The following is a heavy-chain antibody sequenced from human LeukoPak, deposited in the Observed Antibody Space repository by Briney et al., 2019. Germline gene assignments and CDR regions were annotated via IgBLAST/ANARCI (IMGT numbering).Heavy chain of an antibody. Sequence: HSETLSLTCTVSGGSISSHYGSWIRQPAGKGLEWIGRIYTSGSTNYNPSLKTRVTMSVATSKKQFSLKLSSVTAADPAVYYCARGKGAARTFDYWGQGTLVTVSS. D-gene: IGHD6-6*01. CDR1: GGSISSHY. CDR2: IYTSGST. V-gene: IGHV4-4*07. CDR3: ARGKGAARTFDY. J-gene: IGHJ4*02.